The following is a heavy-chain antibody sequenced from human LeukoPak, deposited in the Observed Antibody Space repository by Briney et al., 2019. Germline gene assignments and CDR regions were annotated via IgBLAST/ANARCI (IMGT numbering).Heavy chain of an antibody. CDR1: GLTFSNYW. J-gene: IGHJ5*02. CDR2: INSDGINT. V-gene: IGHV3-74*01. CDR3: ARDLGQYYDTSDNWFDP. Sequence: QAGGSLRLSCAASGLTFSNYWMHWVRQAPGKGLVWVSRINSDGINTSYADSVKGRFTISRDNAKNTLNLQMNSLRAEDTAVYYCARDLGQYYDTSDNWFDPWGQGTLVTVSS. D-gene: IGHD3-22*01.